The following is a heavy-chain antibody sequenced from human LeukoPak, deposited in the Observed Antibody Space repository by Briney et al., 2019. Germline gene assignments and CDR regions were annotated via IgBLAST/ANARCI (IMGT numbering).Heavy chain of an antibody. CDR1: GFTFTTYW. CDR3: ARDSSSDFDY. CDR2: INQDGTEK. Sequence: GGSLRLSCAASGFTFTTYWMTWVRQAPGKGLEWVANINQDGTEKYYVDSVKGRFTISRDNAKNSLYLQMNSLRAEDTAVYYCARDSSSDFDYWGQGTLVTVSS. V-gene: IGHV3-7*01. J-gene: IGHJ4*02. D-gene: IGHD3-22*01.